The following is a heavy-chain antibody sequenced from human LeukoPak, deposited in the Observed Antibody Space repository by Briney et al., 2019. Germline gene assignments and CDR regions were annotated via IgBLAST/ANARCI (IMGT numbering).Heavy chain of an antibody. CDR3: ARDPTTDCSSTSCYTSEYFQH. Sequence: GGSLRLSCAASAFTFSSYSMNWVRQAPGKGLEWVSSISSSSSYIYYADSVKGRFTISRDNAKNSLYLQMNSLRAEDTAVYYCARDPTTDCSSTSCYTSEYFQHWGQGTLVTVSS. V-gene: IGHV3-21*01. J-gene: IGHJ1*01. D-gene: IGHD2-2*02. CDR1: AFTFSSYS. CDR2: ISSSSSYI.